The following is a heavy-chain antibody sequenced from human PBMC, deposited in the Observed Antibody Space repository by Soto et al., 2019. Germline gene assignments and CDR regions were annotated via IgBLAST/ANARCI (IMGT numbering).Heavy chain of an antibody. D-gene: IGHD3-10*01. CDR2: INHSGST. CDR1: GGSFSGYY. V-gene: IGHV4-34*01. Sequence: QVQLQQWGAGLLKPSETLSLTCAVYGGSFSGYYWSWIRQPPGKGLEWSGEINHSGSTNYNPSLKSRVTISVDTSKNQFSLKLSSVTAADTAVYYCARIWFGEKSPHYFDYWGQGTLVTVSS. CDR3: ARIWFGEKSPHYFDY. J-gene: IGHJ4*02.